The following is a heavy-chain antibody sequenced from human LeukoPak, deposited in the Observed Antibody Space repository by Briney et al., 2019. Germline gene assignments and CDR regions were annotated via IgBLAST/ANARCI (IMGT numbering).Heavy chain of an antibody. CDR2: MKRDGSEI. CDR3: ASLCWGTQLGGFDS. V-gene: IGHV3-7*01. D-gene: IGHD3-10*02. CDR1: GFTFSTYW. J-gene: IGHJ4*02. Sequence: PGGSLRLSCSASGFTFSTYWMSWVRQAPGKGLEWVANMKRDGSEIYYVDSVKGRFTISRDNAKNSLYLQMNSLRAEDTAVYYCASLCWGTQLGGFDSWGQGTLVTVSS.